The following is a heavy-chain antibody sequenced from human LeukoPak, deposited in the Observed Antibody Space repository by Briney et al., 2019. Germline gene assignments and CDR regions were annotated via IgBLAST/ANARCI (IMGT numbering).Heavy chain of an antibody. V-gene: IGHV3-11*01. CDR2: ISSSGSTI. J-gene: IGHJ4*02. D-gene: IGHD1-26*01. CDR1: GFPFSDYY. Sequence: GGSLRLSCAASGFPFSDYYMSWIRQAPGKGLEWVSYISSSGSTIYYADSVKGRFTISRDNAKNSLYLQMNSLRAEDTAVYYCARASYSGSRIDYWGQGTLVTVSS. CDR3: ARASYSGSRIDY.